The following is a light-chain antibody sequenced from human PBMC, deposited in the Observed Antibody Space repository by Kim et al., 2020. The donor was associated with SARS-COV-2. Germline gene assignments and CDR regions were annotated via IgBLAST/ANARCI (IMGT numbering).Light chain of an antibody. CDR3: QQRSNWPLT. J-gene: IGKJ4*01. V-gene: IGKV3-11*01. Sequence: PGERATLSCRASQSVSSYLAWYQQKPGQAPRLLIYDASNRATGIPARFSGSGSGTDFTLTISSLEPEDFAVYYCQQRSNWPLTFGGGTKVDIK. CDR2: DAS. CDR1: QSVSSY.